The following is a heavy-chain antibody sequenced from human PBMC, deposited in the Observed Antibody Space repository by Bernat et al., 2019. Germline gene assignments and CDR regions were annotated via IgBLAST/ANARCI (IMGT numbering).Heavy chain of an antibody. CDR1: GFTFRSDG. V-gene: IGHV3-30*03. CDR3: ARVAGRQQMGDYFDY. Sequence: QVQLVESGGGVVQPGKSLRLSCAASGFTFRSDGMHWVRQAPGKGLEFVAVISYDGNNRYYADSVKGRFTISRDNSKNTLYLQMDSLRVEDTALYYCARVAGRQQMGDYFDYWGQGTPVTVSS. CDR2: ISYDGNNR. J-gene: IGHJ4*02. D-gene: IGHD3-16*01.